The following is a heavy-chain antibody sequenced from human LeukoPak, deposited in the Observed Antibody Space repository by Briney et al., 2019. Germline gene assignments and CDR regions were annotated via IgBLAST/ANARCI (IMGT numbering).Heavy chain of an antibody. Sequence: PGGSLRLSCAASGFSFINYGMHWVRQAPGKGLEWVASISHDGSNYYYADSVKGRFTISRDNSRNTLYLQVNSLKVEDTAVFYCTKAAAGSGDYGMDVWGQGTTVTV. J-gene: IGHJ6*02. V-gene: IGHV3-30*18. CDR2: ISHDGSNY. CDR3: TKAAAGSGDYGMDV. CDR1: GFSFINYG. D-gene: IGHD3-10*01.